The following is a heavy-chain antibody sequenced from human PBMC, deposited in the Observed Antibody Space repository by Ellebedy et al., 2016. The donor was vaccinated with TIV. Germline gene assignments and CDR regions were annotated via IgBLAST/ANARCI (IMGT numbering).Heavy chain of an antibody. Sequence: SETLSLTXAVSGGSISSSNWWSWVRQPPGKELEWIGEIYHSGSTNYNPSLKSRVTISVDKSKNQFSLKLSSVTAADTAVYYCARCIAANDAFDIWGQGTMVTVSS. CDR3: ARCIAANDAFDI. D-gene: IGHD6-25*01. CDR2: IYHSGST. V-gene: IGHV4-4*02. CDR1: GGSISSSNW. J-gene: IGHJ3*02.